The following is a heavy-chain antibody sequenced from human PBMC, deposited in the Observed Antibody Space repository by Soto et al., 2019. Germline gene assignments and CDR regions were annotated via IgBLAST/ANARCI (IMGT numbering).Heavy chain of an antibody. CDR3: ARSLLGYYYDSSGYSPFDY. V-gene: IGHV3-30-3*01. CDR1: GFTFSSYA. D-gene: IGHD3-22*01. Sequence: GGSLRLSCAASGFTFSSYAMHWVRQAPGKGLEWVAVISYDGSNKYYADSVKGRFTISRDNSKNTLYLQMNSLRAEDTAVYYCARSLLGYYYDSSGYSPFDYWGQGTLVTVSS. CDR2: ISYDGSNK. J-gene: IGHJ4*02.